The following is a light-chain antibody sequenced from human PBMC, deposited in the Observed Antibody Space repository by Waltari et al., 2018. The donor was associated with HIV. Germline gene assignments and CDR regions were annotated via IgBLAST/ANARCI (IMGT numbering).Light chain of an antibody. J-gene: IGLJ3*02. V-gene: IGLV1-47*01. CDR2: RNI. Sequence: QSALTQPPSTSGTPGQTVTIPCSGSSSNIGDNYVSWYQQLPGTAPKLLIYRNIQRPSGVRDLFSGSKSCTSASLAINDLRSEDEAEYHCAAWDDSLSGWLFGGGTNLTVL. CDR3: AAWDDSLSGWL. CDR1: SSNIGDNY.